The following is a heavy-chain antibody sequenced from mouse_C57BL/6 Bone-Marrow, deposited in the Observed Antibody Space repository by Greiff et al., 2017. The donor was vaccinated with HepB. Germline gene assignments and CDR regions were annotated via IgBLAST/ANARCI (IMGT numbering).Heavy chain of an antibody. D-gene: IGHD2-4*01. J-gene: IGHJ1*03. CDR1: GYTFTSYW. CDR2: IHPSDSDT. CDR3: AIEGAIYYDDDEGDWYFDV. Sequence: VQLQQPGAELVKPGASVKVSCKASGYTFTSYWMHWVKQRPGQGLEWIGRIHPSDSDTNYNQKFKGKATLTVDKSSSTAYMQLSSLTSEDSAVYYCAIEGAIYYDDDEGDWYFDVWGTGTTVTVSS. V-gene: IGHV1-74*01.